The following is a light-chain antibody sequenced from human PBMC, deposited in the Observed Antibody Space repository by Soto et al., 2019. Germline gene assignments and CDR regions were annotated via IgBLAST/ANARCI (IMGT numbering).Light chain of an antibody. CDR2: DVS. CDR1: SSDVGGYNY. CDR3: SSYTTSNTRQIV. J-gene: IGLJ1*01. V-gene: IGLV2-14*01. Sequence: QSALTQPASVSGSPGQSITISCTGTSSDVGGYNYVSWYQQHPGKAPKFMIYDVSNRPSGVSNRFSGSKSDNTASLTISGLQAEDEAHYYCSSYTTSNTRQIVFGTGTKVTVL.